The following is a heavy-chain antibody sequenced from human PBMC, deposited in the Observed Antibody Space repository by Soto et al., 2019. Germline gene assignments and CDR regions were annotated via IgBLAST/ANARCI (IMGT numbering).Heavy chain of an antibody. Sequence: GESLKISCKGSGYSFISYWISWVRQMPGKGPEWMGRIDPSDSYTNYSPSFQGHVTISADKSISTAYLQWSSLKASDTAMYYCASEVGYYDILTGYPGFDPWGQGTLVTVSS. CDR1: GYSFISYW. D-gene: IGHD3-9*01. V-gene: IGHV5-10-1*01. J-gene: IGHJ5*02. CDR2: IDPSDSYT. CDR3: ASEVGYYDILTGYPGFDP.